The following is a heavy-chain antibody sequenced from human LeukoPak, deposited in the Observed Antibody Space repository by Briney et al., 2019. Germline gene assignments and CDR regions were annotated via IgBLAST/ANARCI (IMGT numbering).Heavy chain of an antibody. V-gene: IGHV1-46*01. Sequence: ASVKLSCKASGYTFTSYYMNWVRQAPGQGLEGMGIINPSGGSTSYAQKFQGRVTMTRDTSTSTVYMELSSLRSEDTAVYYCARVKGGDFWSGPKRNYYYYGMDVWGQGTTVTASS. CDR2: INPSGGST. CDR1: GYTFTSYY. J-gene: IGHJ6*02. D-gene: IGHD3-3*01. CDR3: ARVKGGDFWSGPKRNYYYYGMDV.